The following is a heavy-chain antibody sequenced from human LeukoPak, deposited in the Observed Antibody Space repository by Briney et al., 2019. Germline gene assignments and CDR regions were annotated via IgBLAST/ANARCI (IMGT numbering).Heavy chain of an antibody. V-gene: IGHV1-24*01. CDR1: GYTLTELS. D-gene: IGHD3-22*01. CDR2: FDPEDGET. Sequence: ASVKVSCKVSGYTLTELSMHWVRQAPGKGLEWMGGFDPEDGETIYAQKFQGRVTMTEDTSTDTAYMELSSLRSGDTAVYYCATDRPSYYYDSSGYRGAFDYWGQGTLVTVSS. CDR3: ATDRPSYYYDSSGYRGAFDY. J-gene: IGHJ4*02.